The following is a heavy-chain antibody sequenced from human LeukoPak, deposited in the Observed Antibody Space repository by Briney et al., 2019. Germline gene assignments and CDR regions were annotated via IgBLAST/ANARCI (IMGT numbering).Heavy chain of an antibody. Sequence: PGGSLRLSCAASGFTFSSYAMHWVRQAPGKGLEWVAVISYDGSNKYYADSVKGRFTISRDNSKNTLYLQMNSLRAEDTAVYYCARDKGLGIHDAFDIWGQGTMVTVSS. CDR3: ARDKGLGIHDAFDI. V-gene: IGHV3-30*04. CDR2: ISYDGSNK. CDR1: GFTFSSYA. D-gene: IGHD1-26*01. J-gene: IGHJ3*02.